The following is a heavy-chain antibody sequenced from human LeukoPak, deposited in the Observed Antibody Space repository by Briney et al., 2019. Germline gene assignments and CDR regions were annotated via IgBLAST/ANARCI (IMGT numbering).Heavy chain of an antibody. CDR3: AKESRASSSWYVATGNYFDY. CDR1: GFTFSSYG. D-gene: IGHD6-13*01. CDR2: ISYDGSNK. J-gene: IGHJ4*02. V-gene: IGHV3-30*18. Sequence: PGGSLRLSCAASGFTFSSYGMHWVRQAPGKGLEWVAVISYDGSNKYYADSAKGRFTISRDNSKNTLYLEMNSLSAEDTAVYYCAKESRASSSWYVATGNYFDYWGQGTLVTVSS.